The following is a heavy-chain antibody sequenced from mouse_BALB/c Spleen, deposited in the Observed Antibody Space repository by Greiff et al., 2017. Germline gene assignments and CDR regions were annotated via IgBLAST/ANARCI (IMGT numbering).Heavy chain of an antibody. D-gene: IGHD1-1*01. Sequence: QVQLKESGPELVKPGASVKMSCKASGYTFTDYVISWVKQRTGQGLEWIGEIYPGSGSTYYNEKFKGKATLTADKSSNTAYMQLSSLTSEDSAVYFCARSKVRYGSRPSWFAYWGQGTLVTVSA. J-gene: IGHJ3*01. CDR3: ARSKVRYGSRPSWFAY. CDR1: GYTFTDYV. V-gene: IGHV1-77*01. CDR2: IYPGSGST.